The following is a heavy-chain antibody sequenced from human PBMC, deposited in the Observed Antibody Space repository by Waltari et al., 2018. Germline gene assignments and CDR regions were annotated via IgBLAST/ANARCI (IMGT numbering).Heavy chain of an antibody. Sequence: EVQLVESGGGLVQPGGSLRLSCAASGFTFSSYRMNWVRQAPGKGLEWVSYISSSSSTIYYADSVKGRFTISRDNAKNSLYLQMNSLRAEDTAVYYCARGGYDYIWGSFLDYWGQGTLVTVSS. J-gene: IGHJ4*02. D-gene: IGHD3-16*01. V-gene: IGHV3-48*01. CDR1: GFTFSSYR. CDR3: ARGGYDYIWGSFLDY. CDR2: ISSSSSTI.